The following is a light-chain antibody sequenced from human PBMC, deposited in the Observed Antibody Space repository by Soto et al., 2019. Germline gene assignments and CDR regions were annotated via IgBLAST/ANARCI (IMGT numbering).Light chain of an antibody. CDR1: QIVYGRQ. CDR3: QQYGGSPPIP. CDR2: GAS. Sequence: IVFTQSRDTLPLSPDGGAALACRAVQIVYGRQLGWYQQKPGQAPRLLIYGASNRATGIPDRFSGSPSGPDFPLTITRLEPEDFAVYYCQQYGGSPPIPLGQGTRLEIK. V-gene: IGKV3-20*01. J-gene: IGKJ5*01.